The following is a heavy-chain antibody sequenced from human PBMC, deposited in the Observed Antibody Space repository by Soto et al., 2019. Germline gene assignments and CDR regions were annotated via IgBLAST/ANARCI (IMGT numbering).Heavy chain of an antibody. Sequence: VGSLRLSCAASGFTFSSYSMNWVRQAPGKGLEWVSYISSSSSTIYYADSVKGRFTIFRDNAKNSLYPQMNSLRDEDTAVYYCARDQPAYSSSWYPPYFDYWGQGTLVTVSS. CDR1: GFTFSSYS. D-gene: IGHD6-13*01. CDR3: ARDQPAYSSSWYPPYFDY. J-gene: IGHJ4*02. CDR2: ISSSSSTI. V-gene: IGHV3-48*02.